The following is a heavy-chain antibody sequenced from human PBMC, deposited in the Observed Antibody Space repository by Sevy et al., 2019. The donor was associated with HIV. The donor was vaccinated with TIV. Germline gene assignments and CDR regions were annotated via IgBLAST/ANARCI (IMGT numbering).Heavy chain of an antibody. V-gene: IGHV3-23*01. CDR2: ISGSGAST. Sequence: GGSLRLSCAASGFTFTSYAMTWVRQAPGKGLEWVSGISGSGASTYYADSVKGRFTISRDNSKNTLYMQMNSLRAEDTAVHYCAKASYGTTDYFDYWGQGTLVTVSS. CDR3: AKASYGTTDYFDY. J-gene: IGHJ4*02. CDR1: GFTFTSYA. D-gene: IGHD4-17*01.